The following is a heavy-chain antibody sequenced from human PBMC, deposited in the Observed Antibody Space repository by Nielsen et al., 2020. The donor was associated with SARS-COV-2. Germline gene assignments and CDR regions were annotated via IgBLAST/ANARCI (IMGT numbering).Heavy chain of an antibody. D-gene: IGHD1-14*01. CDR2: INHSGDT. CDR3: ARGRNENDYMDV. Sequence: SETLSLTCAVSGGSISSSNWWSWVRQPPGKGLEWIEQINHSGDTKHNPSLKSRVTISVDTSKNQFSLKLSSVTAADTAVYYCARGRNENDYMDVWCSGTTVTMSS. J-gene: IGHJ6*03. CDR1: GGSISSSNW. V-gene: IGHV4-4*02.